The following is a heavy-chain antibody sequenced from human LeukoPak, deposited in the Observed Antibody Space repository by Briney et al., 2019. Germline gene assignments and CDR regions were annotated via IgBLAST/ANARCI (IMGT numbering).Heavy chain of an antibody. J-gene: IGHJ3*02. Sequence: PSETLSLTCTVSGDSISSSSYYWSWIRQHPGKGLEWIGYIYYSGSTYYNPSLKSRVTISVDTSKNQFSLKLSSVTAADTAVYYCARDRVNYDSSGYYSFPDAFDIWGQGTMVTVSS. CDR3: ARDRVNYDSSGYYSFPDAFDI. D-gene: IGHD3-22*01. V-gene: IGHV4-31*03. CDR1: GDSISSSSYY. CDR2: IYYSGST.